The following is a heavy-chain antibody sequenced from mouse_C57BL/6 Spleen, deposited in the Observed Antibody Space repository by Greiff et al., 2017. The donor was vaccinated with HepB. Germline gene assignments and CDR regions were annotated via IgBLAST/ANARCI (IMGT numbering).Heavy chain of an antibody. CDR3: ARESSYYYGSSYGFAY. CDR2: ISDGGSYT. J-gene: IGHJ3*01. V-gene: IGHV5-4*01. D-gene: IGHD1-1*01. CDR1: GFTFSSYA. Sequence: EVQLVESGGGLVKPGGSLKLSCAASGFTFSSYAMSWVRQTPEKRLEWVATISDGGSYTYYPDNVKGRFTISRDNAKNNLYLQMSHLKSEDTAMYYCARESSYYYGSSYGFAYWGQGTLVTVSA.